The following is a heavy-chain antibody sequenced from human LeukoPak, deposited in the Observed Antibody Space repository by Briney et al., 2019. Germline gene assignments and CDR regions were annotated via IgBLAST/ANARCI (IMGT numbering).Heavy chain of an antibody. J-gene: IGHJ4*02. CDR3: ARETSGSAPGY. CDR2: ISYDGSKK. V-gene: IGHV3-30*03. D-gene: IGHD1-26*01. CDR1: GFTFSNAW. Sequence: GGSLRLSCAASGFTFSNAWMNWVRQAPGKGLEWVAVISYDGSKKYYADSVKGRFTISRDNSKNTLYLQMNSLRAEDTAVYYCARETSGSAPGYWGQGTLVTVSS.